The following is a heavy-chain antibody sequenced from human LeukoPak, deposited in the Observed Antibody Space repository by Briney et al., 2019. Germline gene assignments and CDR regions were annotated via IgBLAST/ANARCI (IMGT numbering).Heavy chain of an antibody. Sequence: TGGSLRLSCAASGFTFSSYAMSWVRQAPGKGLEWVSAISGSGGSTYYAGSVKGRFTISRDNSKNTLYLQMNSLRAEDTAVYYCAKEWLVAPDAFDIWGQGTMVTVSS. J-gene: IGHJ3*02. D-gene: IGHD6-19*01. CDR3: AKEWLVAPDAFDI. V-gene: IGHV3-23*01. CDR2: ISGSGGST. CDR1: GFTFSSYA.